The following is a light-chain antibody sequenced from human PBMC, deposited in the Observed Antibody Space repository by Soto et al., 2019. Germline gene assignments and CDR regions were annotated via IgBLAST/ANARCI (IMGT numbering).Light chain of an antibody. Sequence: EIVMTQSPATLSFSPGERATLSCRASQSVSSDSLAWYQQKPGQAPRLLIYGASSRATGIPDRFSGSGSGTDFTLTVSRLEPEDFAVFYCQQYGSSPSTFGQGTKGDIK. CDR2: GAS. V-gene: IGKV3-20*01. J-gene: IGKJ2*01. CDR1: QSVSSDS. CDR3: QQYGSSPST.